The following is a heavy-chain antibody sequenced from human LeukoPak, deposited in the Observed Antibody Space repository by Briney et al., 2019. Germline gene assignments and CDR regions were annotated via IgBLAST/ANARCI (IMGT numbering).Heavy chain of an antibody. CDR3: VRGGVEPY. Sequence: GGPLRLSCAASGFTFSTYWLYWVRHAPEQGLVWVARITADGSKNYADSVKDRFTISRDNAKNMLYLQMNSLRVEDTAMYYCVRGGVEPYWGQGTLVTVSS. D-gene: IGHD1-14*01. CDR1: GFTFSTYW. J-gene: IGHJ4*02. V-gene: IGHV3-74*01. CDR2: ITADGSKN.